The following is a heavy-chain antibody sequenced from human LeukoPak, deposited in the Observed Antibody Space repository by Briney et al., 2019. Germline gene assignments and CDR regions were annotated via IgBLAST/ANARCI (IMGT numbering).Heavy chain of an antibody. CDR2: IYSGGTT. V-gene: IGHV4-39*01. CDR3: ARLVVFDSIGYPFDY. CDR1: GGSISTSSYY. Sequence: KPSETLSLTCTVSGGSISTSSYYWGSVRHPQGRGLECIETIYSGGTTYYNPSLNSQVTISVDTSKNQFSWQLRSVTAADTAVYYCARLVVFDSIGYPFDYWGQGALVTVSS. D-gene: IGHD3-22*01. J-gene: IGHJ4*02.